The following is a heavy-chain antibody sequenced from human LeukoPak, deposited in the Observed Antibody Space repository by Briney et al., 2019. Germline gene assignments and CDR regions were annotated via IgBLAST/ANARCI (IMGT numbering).Heavy chain of an antibody. D-gene: IGHD3-16*02. CDR3: ARGGYDYVWGSYRSYYGMDV. J-gene: IGHJ6*02. Sequence: GGSLRLSCAASGFTFSSYAMSWVRQATGKGLEWVSAIGTAGDTYYPGSVKGRFTISRENAKNSLYLQMNSLRAGDTAVYYCARGGYDYVWGSYRSYYGMDVWGQGTTVTVSS. CDR2: IGTAGDT. V-gene: IGHV3-13*01. CDR1: GFTFSSYA.